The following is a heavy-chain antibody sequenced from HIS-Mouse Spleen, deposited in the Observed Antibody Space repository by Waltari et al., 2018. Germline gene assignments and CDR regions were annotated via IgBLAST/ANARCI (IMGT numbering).Heavy chain of an antibody. CDR2: INHSGST. Sequence: QVQLQQWGAGLLKPSETLSLTCAVYGGSFRGYYWSWIRQPPGKGLEWIGEINHSGSTDYNPSLKSRVTISVDTSKNQFSLKLSSVTAADTAVYYCARGWGCSSTSCYTPFDYWGQGTLVTVSS. CDR1: GGSFRGYY. D-gene: IGHD2-2*02. CDR3: ARGWGCSSTSCYTPFDY. V-gene: IGHV4-34*01. J-gene: IGHJ4*02.